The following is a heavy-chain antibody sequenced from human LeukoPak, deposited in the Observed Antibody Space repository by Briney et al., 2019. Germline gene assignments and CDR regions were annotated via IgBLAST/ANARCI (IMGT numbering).Heavy chain of an antibody. V-gene: IGHV3-74*01. D-gene: IGHD6-13*01. CDR3: ARDEAAAGGIDY. CDR1: GFTFSSYW. CDR2: ISGSGGST. J-gene: IGHJ4*02. Sequence: GGSLRLSCAASGFTFSSYWMSWVRQAPGKGLEWVSAISGSGGSTSYADSVKGRFTISRDNAKNTLYLQMNSLRAEDTAVYYCARDEAAAGGIDYWGQGTLVTVSS.